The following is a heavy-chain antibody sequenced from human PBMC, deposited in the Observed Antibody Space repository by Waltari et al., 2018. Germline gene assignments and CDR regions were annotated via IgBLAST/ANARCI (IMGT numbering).Heavy chain of an antibody. V-gene: IGHV3-43D*04. Sequence: EVQLVESGGVVVQPGGSLRLSCAASGFTFDDYAMHWVRQAPGKGLDGVSLISWDGGRTYYADSVKGRFTISRDNSKNSLYLQMNSLRAEDTALYYCAKDGELLCGGDCYYFDYWGQGTLVTVSS. J-gene: IGHJ4*02. CDR1: GFTFDDYA. CDR3: AKDGELLCGGDCYYFDY. D-gene: IGHD2-21*01. CDR2: ISWDGGRT.